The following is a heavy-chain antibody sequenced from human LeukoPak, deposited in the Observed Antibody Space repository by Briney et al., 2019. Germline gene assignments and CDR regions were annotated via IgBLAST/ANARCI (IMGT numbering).Heavy chain of an antibody. D-gene: IGHD1-20*01. CDR3: AKDLNWNDYFDF. V-gene: IGHV3-43*02. Sequence: GGSLRLSCAASGFSFSDYAMHWVRQAPGKGLEWVSLITGNGGSTYYADSVRGRFTISRDNNKNSLYLQMNSLRTEDTAFYYCAKDLNWNDYFDFWGQGTLVTVSS. CDR1: GFSFSDYA. CDR2: ITGNGGST. J-gene: IGHJ4*02.